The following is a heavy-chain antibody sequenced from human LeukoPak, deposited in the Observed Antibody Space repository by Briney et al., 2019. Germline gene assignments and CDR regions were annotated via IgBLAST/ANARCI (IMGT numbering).Heavy chain of an antibody. CDR3: ARQPPYYDFWSGYYKDGYYYYGMDV. D-gene: IGHD3-3*01. V-gene: IGHV4-59*08. CDR1: GGSISSYY. Sequence: SETLSLTCTVSGGSISSYYWSWIRQPPGKGLEWIGYFYYSGSTNYNPSLKSRFTISVDTSKNQFSLKLSSVTAADTAVYYCARQPPYYDFWSGYYKDGYYYYGMDVWGQGTTVTVSS. CDR2: FYYSGST. J-gene: IGHJ6*02.